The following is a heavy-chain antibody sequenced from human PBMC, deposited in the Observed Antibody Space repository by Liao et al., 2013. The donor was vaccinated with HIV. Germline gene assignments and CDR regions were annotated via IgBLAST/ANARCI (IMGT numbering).Heavy chain of an antibody. J-gene: IGHJ4*02. Sequence: QVQLQESGPGLVKPSETLSLTCTVSGGSISSFYWSWIRQPAGKGLEWIGRIYTSGSTNYSPSLKSRVTMSVDTSKNQFSLKLSSVTAADTAVYYCARERENDYGDYRHFDYWGQGTLVTVSS. V-gene: IGHV4-4*07. D-gene: IGHD4-17*01. CDR3: ARERENDYGDYRHFDY. CDR1: GGSISSFY. CDR2: IYTSGST.